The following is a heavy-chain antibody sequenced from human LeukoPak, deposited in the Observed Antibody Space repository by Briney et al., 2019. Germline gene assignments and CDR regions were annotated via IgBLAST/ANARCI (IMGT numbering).Heavy chain of an antibody. D-gene: IGHD3-22*01. CDR1: GFTFSSYG. Sequence: GGSLRLSCAASGFTFSSYGMHWVRQAPGKGLEWVAVISYDGSNKYYADSVKGRFTISRDNSKNALYLQMNSLRAEDTAMYYCAKDVGIGTYDSSGYFDYWGQGTLVTVSS. J-gene: IGHJ4*02. CDR3: AKDVGIGTYDSSGYFDY. V-gene: IGHV3-30*18. CDR2: ISYDGSNK.